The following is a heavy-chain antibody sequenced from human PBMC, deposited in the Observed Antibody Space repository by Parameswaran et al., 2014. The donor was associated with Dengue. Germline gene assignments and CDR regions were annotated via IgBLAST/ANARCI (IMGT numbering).Heavy chain of an antibody. CDR3: ARDGTYYDILTGYSKDAFDI. V-gene: IGHV4-39*07. D-gene: IGHD3-9*01. CDR2: IYYSGST. J-gene: IGHJ3*02. Sequence: WIRQPQEGLEWIGSIYYSGSTYYNPSLKSRVTISVDTSKNQFSLKLSSVTAADTAVYYCARDGTYYDILTGYSKDAFDIWGQGTTVTVSS.